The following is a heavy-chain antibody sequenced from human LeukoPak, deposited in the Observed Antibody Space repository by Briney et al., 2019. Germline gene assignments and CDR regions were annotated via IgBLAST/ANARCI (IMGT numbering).Heavy chain of an antibody. Sequence: GASVKVSCKASGYTFTNFDINWVRQATGQGLEWMGWMNPNTGNAGYAQKLQDRVTITWDASISTAYMELSSLRSEDTAVYYCATPYYYDRSFDLWGRGTLVTVSS. D-gene: IGHD3-22*01. CDR1: GYTFTNFD. J-gene: IGHJ2*01. CDR3: ATPYYYDRSFDL. CDR2: MNPNTGNA. V-gene: IGHV1-8*03.